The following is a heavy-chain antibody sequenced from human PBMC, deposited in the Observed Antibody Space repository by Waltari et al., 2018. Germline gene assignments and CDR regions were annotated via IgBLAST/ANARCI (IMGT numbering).Heavy chain of an antibody. Sequence: QVQLVQSGAEVKRPGSSVKVSCKVSGGTFSSHGISWGRQAPGQGLEWMGAITPLFGVPNYAERFEARVTITADDSTTTSYMELRNLRSADTAIYYCANREYCNGGTCYSILESWGRGTPVTVSS. V-gene: IGHV1-69*01. CDR3: ANREYCNGGTCYSILES. CDR2: ITPLFGVP. J-gene: IGHJ4*02. D-gene: IGHD2-21*01. CDR1: GGTFSSHG.